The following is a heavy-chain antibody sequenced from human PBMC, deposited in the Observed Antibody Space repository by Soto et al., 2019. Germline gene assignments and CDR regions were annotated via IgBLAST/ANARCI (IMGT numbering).Heavy chain of an antibody. V-gene: IGHV1-69*13. D-gene: IGHD4-4*01. J-gene: IGHJ4*02. CDR2: IIPIFGTA. CDR1: GGTFNTYT. CDR3: ARGRIQSSYYFDY. Sequence: GASVKLSCKASGGTFNTYTVNWVRQAPGQGLEWLGGIIPIFGTANYAQNFQGRVAITADESASTAYMELNSLRSEDTAVYYCARGRIQSSYYFDYWGQGTPVTVSS.